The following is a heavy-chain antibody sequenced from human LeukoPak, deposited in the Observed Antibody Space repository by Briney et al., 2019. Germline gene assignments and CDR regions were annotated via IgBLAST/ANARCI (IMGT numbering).Heavy chain of an antibody. CDR3: ASPGMTAAGTKAFDI. Sequence: ASVKVSCKASGYTFTGYYMHWVRQSPGQGLGCMGWINPNSGGTNYAQKFQGRVTMTRDTSISTAYMELSRLRSDDTAVYYCASPGMTAAGTKAFDIWGQGTMVTVSS. V-gene: IGHV1-2*02. CDR1: GYTFTGYY. CDR2: INPNSGGT. D-gene: IGHD6-13*01. J-gene: IGHJ3*02.